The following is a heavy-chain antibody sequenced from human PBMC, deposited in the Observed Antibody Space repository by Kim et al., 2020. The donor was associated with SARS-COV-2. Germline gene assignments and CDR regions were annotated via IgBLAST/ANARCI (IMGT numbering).Heavy chain of an antibody. Sequence: ASVKVSCKASGYTFTSYYMHCVRQAPGQGLEWMGIINPSGGSTSYAQKYQGRVTMTRDTSTSTVYMELSSLRSEVTAVYFCARRQQLGKKVGLGWFDPWGQGTVGTVTS. CDR3: ARRQQLGKKVGLGWFDP. CDR2: INPSGGST. CDR1: GYTFTSYY. D-gene: IGHD6-13*01. V-gene: IGHV1-46*01. J-gene: IGHJ5*02.